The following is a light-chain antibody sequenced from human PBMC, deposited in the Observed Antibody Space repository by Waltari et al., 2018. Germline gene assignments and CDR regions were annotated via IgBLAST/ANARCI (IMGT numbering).Light chain of an antibody. CDR1: QSVSTS. V-gene: IGKV3-15*01. CDR3: LQRSNWPHS. Sequence: EIVMTQSPATLSLSPGERATISCRASQSVSTSLTWYQQKPGQAPRLLIYAASSRATGIPDRFTGSGSGTDFTLTISSLEPEDVAVYYCLQRSNWPHSFGQGTKVEIK. J-gene: IGKJ2*03. CDR2: AAS.